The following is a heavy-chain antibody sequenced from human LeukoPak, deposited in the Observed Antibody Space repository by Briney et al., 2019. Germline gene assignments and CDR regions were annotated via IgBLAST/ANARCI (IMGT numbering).Heavy chain of an antibody. CDR3: AKEQRIRHCSEGVCMEGYYFDY. D-gene: IGHD2-8*01. CDR2: LSRGGETT. V-gene: IGHV3-23*01. CDR1: GFPFNIFA. J-gene: IGHJ4*02. Sequence: GGSLRLSCTGSGFPFNIFAMNWVRQAPGQGLEWVSCLSRGGETTNYADSVKGRFTVSRDTSKNMVFLQMNDLRPEDTAVYYCAKEQRIRHCSEGVCMEGYYFDYWGQGSLVTVSS.